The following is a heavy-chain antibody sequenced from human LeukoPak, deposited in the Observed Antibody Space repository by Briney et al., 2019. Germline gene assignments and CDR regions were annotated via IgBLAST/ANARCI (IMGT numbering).Heavy chain of an antibody. Sequence: SQTLSLTCTVSGGSISSGSYYWTWIRQPAGKGLEWIGRIYTSGSTNYNPSLKSRVTISIDTSKNQFSLKLSSVTAADTAVYYCARAYDVSPDNWGQGTLVTVSS. D-gene: IGHD3-16*01. CDR3: ARAYDVSPDN. J-gene: IGHJ4*02. V-gene: IGHV4-61*02. CDR2: IYTSGST. CDR1: GGSISSGSYY.